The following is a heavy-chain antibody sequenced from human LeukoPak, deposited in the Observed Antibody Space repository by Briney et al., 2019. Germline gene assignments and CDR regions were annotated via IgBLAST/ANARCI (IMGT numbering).Heavy chain of an antibody. CDR1: GGSISNYY. V-gene: IGHV4-59*01. CDR3: ARDRLQLQS. Sequence: SETLSLTCTVSGGSISNYYWNWIRQPPGKGLEGIGYIYYTGNTNCNPSLKSRVTISVDTSKNQFSLKLSSVTAADTAVYYCARDRLQLQSWGQGTLVTVSS. J-gene: IGHJ5*02. CDR2: IYYTGNT. D-gene: IGHD1-1*01.